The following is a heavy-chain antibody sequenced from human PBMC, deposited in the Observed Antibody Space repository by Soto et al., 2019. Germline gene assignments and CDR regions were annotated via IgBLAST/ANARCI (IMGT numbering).Heavy chain of an antibody. CDR1: GFTFSSYS. D-gene: IGHD1-7*01. CDR2: ISGSGGST. V-gene: IGHV3-23*01. Sequence: GGALRLSCAASGFTFSSYSMSWVRQAPGKGLEWVSAISGSGGSTYYADSVKGRFTISRDNAKNSLYLQMNSLRAEDTAVYYCARDRAGTFDYWGQGTLVTVSS. J-gene: IGHJ4*02. CDR3: ARDRAGTFDY.